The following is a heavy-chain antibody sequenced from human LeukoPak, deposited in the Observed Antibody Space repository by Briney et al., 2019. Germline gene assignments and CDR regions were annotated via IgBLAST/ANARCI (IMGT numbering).Heavy chain of an antibody. Sequence: SVKVSCKASGGTXSSYAISGVRQAPGQGLESMGRIIPILGIANYAQKFQGRVTITADKATSTAYMELSSLRSEDTAVYYCARDLGGWELPFPYNWFDPWGQGTMVTVSS. CDR2: IIPILGIA. V-gene: IGHV1-69*04. CDR1: GGTXSSYA. CDR3: ARDLGGWELPFPYNWFDP. D-gene: IGHD1-26*01. J-gene: IGHJ5*02.